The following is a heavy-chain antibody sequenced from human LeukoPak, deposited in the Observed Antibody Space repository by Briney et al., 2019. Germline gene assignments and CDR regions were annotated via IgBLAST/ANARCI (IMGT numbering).Heavy chain of an antibody. CDR1: GFTFSSYA. Sequence: GGSLRLSCAASGFTFSSYAMSWVRQAPGKGLEWVSAISGSGGSTYYADSVKGRFTIPRDNSKNTLYLQMNSLRAEDTAVYYCAKTSYDFWSGYHDYWGQGTLVTVSS. CDR2: ISGSGGST. D-gene: IGHD3-3*01. V-gene: IGHV3-23*01. CDR3: AKTSYDFWSGYHDY. J-gene: IGHJ4*02.